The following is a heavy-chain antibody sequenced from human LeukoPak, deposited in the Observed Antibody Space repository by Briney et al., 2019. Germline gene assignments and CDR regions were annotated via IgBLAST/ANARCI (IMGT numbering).Heavy chain of an antibody. CDR2: IRYDGSNK. CDR3: VKGVTVSPEYYYYYMDV. CDR1: GFTFSSYG. Sequence: GGSLRLSCAASGFTFSSYGMHWVRQAPGKGLEWVAFIRYDGSNKFYADFLKGRFTISRDNSKNTLYLQMNSLRGEDTAVYYCVKGVTVSPEYYYYYMDVWGKGTTVTVSS. V-gene: IGHV3-30*02. J-gene: IGHJ6*03. D-gene: IGHD4-17*01.